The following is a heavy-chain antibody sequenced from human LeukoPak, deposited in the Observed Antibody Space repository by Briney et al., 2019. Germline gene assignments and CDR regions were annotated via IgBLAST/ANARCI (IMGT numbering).Heavy chain of an antibody. D-gene: IGHD5-12*01. CDR2: IIPIFGTA. CDR3: ARAPTGYSGYENFDY. J-gene: IGHJ4*02. V-gene: IGHV1-69*05. CDR1: GGTFSSYA. Sequence: ASVKVSCKASGGTFSSYAISWVRQAPGQGLEWMGGIIPIFGTANYAQKFQGRVTITTDESTSTAYMVLSSLRSEDTAVYYCARAPTGYSGYENFDYWGQGTLVTVSS.